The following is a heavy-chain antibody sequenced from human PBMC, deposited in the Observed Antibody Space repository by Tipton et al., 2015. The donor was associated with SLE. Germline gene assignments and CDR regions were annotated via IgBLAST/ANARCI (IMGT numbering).Heavy chain of an antibody. V-gene: IGHV4-39*07. CDR2: VDYGGST. CDR3: AREMATTTGLYH. D-gene: IGHD5-24*01. CDR1: GDSISHPNYY. J-gene: IGHJ5*02. Sequence: TLSLTCAVSGDSISHPNYYWGWIRQPPGKGLEWIGSVDYGGSTYDNPSLKSRVTISLYMSNNQFSLKLRSLTAADTAVYYWAREMATTTGLYHWGQGTPVTVSS.